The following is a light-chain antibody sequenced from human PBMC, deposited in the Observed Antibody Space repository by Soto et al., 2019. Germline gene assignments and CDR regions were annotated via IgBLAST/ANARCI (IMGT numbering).Light chain of an antibody. CDR3: QQYGSSGT. V-gene: IGKV3-20*01. J-gene: IGKJ1*01. Sequence: EIVLTQSPGTLSLSPWDRATLSCRASQTVSNNYLAWCQQKPGQAPRVIMYGASRRATGIPDRFSGSGSGTVFTLTISSLEPEDFAVYYCQQYGSSGTFGQGTKVDIK. CDR1: QTVSNNY. CDR2: GAS.